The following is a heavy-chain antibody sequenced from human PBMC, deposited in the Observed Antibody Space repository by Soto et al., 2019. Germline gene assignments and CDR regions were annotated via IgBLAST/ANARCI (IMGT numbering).Heavy chain of an antibody. D-gene: IGHD2-2*03. CDR1: GFTFSSYG. J-gene: IGHJ6*02. V-gene: IGHV3-33*01. CDR2: IWYDGSNK. Sequence: GGPLRLSCAASGFTFSSYGMHWVRQAPGKGLEWVAVIWYDGSNKYYADSVKGRFTISRDNSKNTLYLQMNSLRAEDTAVYYCARVPGYCSSTSCEGGLDYYYYGMDVWGQGTTVTVSS. CDR3: ARVPGYCSSTSCEGGLDYYYYGMDV.